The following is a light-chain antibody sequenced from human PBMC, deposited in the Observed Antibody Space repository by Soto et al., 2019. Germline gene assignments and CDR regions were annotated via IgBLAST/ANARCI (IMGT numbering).Light chain of an antibody. J-gene: IGKJ4*01. Sequence: DIQMTQSPSSLSASVGDRVTITCQASQDISNYLNWYQQKPGKDPKLLIYDASNLETGVPSRFSGSGSGADFTFTISSLQPEDIATYYCQQYDNLHLTFGGGTKVEIK. CDR1: QDISNY. CDR3: QQYDNLHLT. V-gene: IGKV1-33*01. CDR2: DAS.